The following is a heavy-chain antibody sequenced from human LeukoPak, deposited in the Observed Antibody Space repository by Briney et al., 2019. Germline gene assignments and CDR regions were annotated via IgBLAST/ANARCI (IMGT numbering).Heavy chain of an antibody. D-gene: IGHD3-10*01. CDR1: GLTFSSYA. Sequence: GGSLRLSCAASGLTFSSYAMSWVRQAPGKGLEWVSAISGSGGSTYYADSVKGRFTISRDNSKNTLYLQMNSLKTEDTAVYYCTARGAMGFDYWGQGTLVTVSS. J-gene: IGHJ4*02. V-gene: IGHV3-23*01. CDR2: ISGSGGST. CDR3: TARGAMGFDY.